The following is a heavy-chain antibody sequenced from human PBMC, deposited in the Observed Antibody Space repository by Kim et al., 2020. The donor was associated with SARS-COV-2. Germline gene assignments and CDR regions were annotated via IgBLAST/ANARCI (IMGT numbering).Heavy chain of an antibody. J-gene: IGHJ4*02. V-gene: IGHV4-30-2*01. CDR2: IYYSGST. Sequence: SETLSLTCAVSGGSISSGGYSWSWIRQPPGKGLEWIGYIYYSGSTYYNPSLKSRVTISVDRSKNQFSLKLSSVTAADTAVYYCARGSYYYGSGSYYFDYWGQGTLVTVSS. D-gene: IGHD3-10*01. CDR3: ARGSYYYGSGSYYFDY. CDR1: GGSISSGGYS.